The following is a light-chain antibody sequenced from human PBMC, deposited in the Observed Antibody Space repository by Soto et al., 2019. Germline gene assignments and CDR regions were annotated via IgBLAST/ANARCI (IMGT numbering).Light chain of an antibody. CDR2: AAS. Sequence: DIQMTQSPSSLSASVGDRVTITCRATQTINTNLNWYQHKPGKAPNLLIYAASTLQSGVPSRFSGSGSGTDLTLTISSLQPEDFATYYCQQSYSTPHTFGQGTRLEIK. V-gene: IGKV1-39*01. CDR3: QQSYSTPHT. CDR1: QTINTN. J-gene: IGKJ5*01.